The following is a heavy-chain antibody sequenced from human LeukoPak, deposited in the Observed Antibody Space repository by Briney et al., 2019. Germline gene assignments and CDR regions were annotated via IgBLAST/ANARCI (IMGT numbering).Heavy chain of an antibody. J-gene: IGHJ6*03. CDR2: INPDTGGT. CDR3: ARFYSGYGNYYYYMDV. V-gene: IGHV1-2*02. D-gene: IGHD5-12*01. Sequence: ASVKVSCKASGYNFTGYYLHWVRQAPGQGLEWMGWINPDTGGTNYAQKFQGRVTMTRDTSISTAYMELSRLRSDDTAVYYCARFYSGYGNYYYYMDVWGKGTTVTVSS. CDR1: GYNFTGYY.